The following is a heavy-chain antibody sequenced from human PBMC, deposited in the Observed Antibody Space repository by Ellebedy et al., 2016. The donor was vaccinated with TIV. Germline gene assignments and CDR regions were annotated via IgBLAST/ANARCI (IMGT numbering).Heavy chain of an antibody. CDR2: IIPIFGTA. CDR1: GGTSSRYA. D-gene: IGHD3-10*01. J-gene: IGHJ5*02. V-gene: IGHV1-69*06. CDR3: AGKVVRGVTTTLDH. Sequence: ASVKVSCKASGGTSSRYAINWVRQAPGQGLEWMGGIIPIFGTAYYARKFRGRVTITADKSPNTVYMELSSLRSDDTAVYYCAGKVVRGVTTTLDHWGQGALVTVSS.